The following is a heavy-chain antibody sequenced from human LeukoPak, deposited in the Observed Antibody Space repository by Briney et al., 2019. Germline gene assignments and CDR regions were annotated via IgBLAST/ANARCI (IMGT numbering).Heavy chain of an antibody. D-gene: IGHD6-19*01. J-gene: IGHJ5*02. CDR1: GFTFRSYS. Sequence: GGSLRLSCAASGFTFRSYSMNWVRQAPGKGLEWVSSISSSSSYIYYADSVKGRFTISRDNAKNSLYLQMNSLRAEDTAVYYCARDTAVAGFDPWGQGTLVTVSS. CDR3: ARDTAVAGFDP. V-gene: IGHV3-21*01. CDR2: ISSSSSYI.